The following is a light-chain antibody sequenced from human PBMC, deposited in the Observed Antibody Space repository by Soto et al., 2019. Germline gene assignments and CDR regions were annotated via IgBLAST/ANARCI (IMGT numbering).Light chain of an antibody. V-gene: IGLV1-40*01. CDR3: QSYDSSLSGSV. CDR2: GNS. CDR1: SSNIGAGYD. J-gene: IGLJ2*01. Sequence: QSVLTQPPSVSGAPGQRVTISCTGSSSNIGAGYDVHWYQQLPGTAPKLLIYGNSNRPSGVPDRFSGSKSGTSASLAITGLQAXXXXXYYCQSYDSSLSGSVFGGGTKVTVL.